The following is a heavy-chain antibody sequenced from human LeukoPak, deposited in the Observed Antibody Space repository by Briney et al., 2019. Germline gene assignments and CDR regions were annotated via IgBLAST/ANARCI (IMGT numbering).Heavy chain of an antibody. CDR3: ARDGIGDHFWSLFDY. D-gene: IGHD3-3*02. CDR2: ISGYNGKT. V-gene: IGHV1-18*01. J-gene: IGHJ4*02. Sequence: ASVKVSCKASGYTFTSYGISWVRQAPGRGLDWLGWISGYNGKTIYAQKHQDRVTLTTDTSTSTAYMELRSLRSDDTAVYYCARDGIGDHFWSLFDYWGRGALVTVSS. CDR1: GYTFTSYG.